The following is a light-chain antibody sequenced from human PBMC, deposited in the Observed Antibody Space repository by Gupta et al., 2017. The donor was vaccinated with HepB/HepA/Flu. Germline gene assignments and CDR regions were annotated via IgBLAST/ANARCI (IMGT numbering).Light chain of an antibody. J-gene: IGLJ3*02. CDR2: EDN. V-gene: IGLV3-1*01. CDR1: KLGEKY. CDR3: QAWVSTTAV. Sequence: SYELTQPPSVSVSPGQTVSITCSGDKLGEKYACWYQQKPGRSPILVIYEDNKRPSGIPERFSGSNSGNTATLTISGTQAMDEADYYCQAWVSTTAVFGGGTKLTVL.